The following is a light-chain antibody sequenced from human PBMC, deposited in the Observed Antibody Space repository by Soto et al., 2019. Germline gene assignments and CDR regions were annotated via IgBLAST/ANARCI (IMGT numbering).Light chain of an antibody. CDR3: QQSYSIPT. J-gene: IGKJ4*01. V-gene: IGKV1-5*01. Sequence: DIQMTQSPSTLSATVGDRVTITCRASQSISSWLAWYQQKPGKAPKLLIYDASSLESGVPSRFSGSGSGTEFTLTISSLQPDDFATYYCQQSYSIPTFGGGTKVDIK. CDR2: DAS. CDR1: QSISSW.